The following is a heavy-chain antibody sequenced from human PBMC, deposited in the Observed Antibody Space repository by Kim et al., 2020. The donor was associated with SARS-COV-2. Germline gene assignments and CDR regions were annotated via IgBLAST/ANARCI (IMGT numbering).Heavy chain of an antibody. V-gene: IGHV3-30*18. CDR2: ISYDGSNK. CDR1: GFTFSSYG. D-gene: IGHD6-19*01. Sequence: GGSLRLSCAASGFTFSSYGMHWVRQAPGKGLEWVAVISYDGSNKYYADSVKGRFTISRDNSKNTLYLQMNSLRAEDTAVYYCAKDLRPISSGGGGAPWG. CDR3: AKDLRPISSGGGGAP. J-gene: IGHJ5*02.